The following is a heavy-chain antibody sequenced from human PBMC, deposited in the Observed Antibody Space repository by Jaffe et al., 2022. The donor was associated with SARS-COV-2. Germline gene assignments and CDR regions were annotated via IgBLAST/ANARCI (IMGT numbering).Heavy chain of an antibody. CDR3: ANGQWLRGVIGGGYYYYGMDV. V-gene: IGHV3-23*01. D-gene: IGHD3-10*01. CDR1: GFTFSSYA. CDR2: ISGSGGST. J-gene: IGHJ6*02. Sequence: EVQLLESGGGLVQPGGSLRLSCAASGFTFSSYAMSWVRQAPGKGLEWVSAISGSGGSTYYADSVKGRFTISRDNSKNTLYLQMNSLRAEDTAVYYCANGQWLRGVIGGGYYYYGMDVWGQGTTVTVSS.